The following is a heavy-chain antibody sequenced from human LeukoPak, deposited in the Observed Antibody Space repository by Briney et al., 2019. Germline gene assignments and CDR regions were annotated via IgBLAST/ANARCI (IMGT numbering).Heavy chain of an antibody. CDR3: ARAVYYCSGGSCYSYYFDY. Sequence: GGSLRLSCAASVFTFSSYAMSWVRQAPGKGLHWVSAISGSGGSTYYADSVKGRFTISRDNSKNTLYLQMNSLRAEDTAVYYCARAVYYCSGGSCYSYYFDYWGQGTLVTVSS. V-gene: IGHV3-23*01. D-gene: IGHD2-15*01. CDR1: VFTFSSYA. CDR2: ISGSGGST. J-gene: IGHJ4*02.